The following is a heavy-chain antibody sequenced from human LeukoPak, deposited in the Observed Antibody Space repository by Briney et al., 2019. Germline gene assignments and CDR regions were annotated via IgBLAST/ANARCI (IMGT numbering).Heavy chain of an antibody. J-gene: IGHJ4*02. CDR1: GGSISNYY. V-gene: IGHV4-59*08. CDR3: ARQADTAMITGGLYFDY. Sequence: SETLSLTCTVSGGSISNYYWSWIRQPPGKGLEWIGYIYYSGSTNYNPSLKSRVTISVVTSENQFSLRLSSVTAADTAVYYCARQADTAMITGGLYFDYWGQGTLVTVSS. CDR2: IYYSGST. D-gene: IGHD5-18*01.